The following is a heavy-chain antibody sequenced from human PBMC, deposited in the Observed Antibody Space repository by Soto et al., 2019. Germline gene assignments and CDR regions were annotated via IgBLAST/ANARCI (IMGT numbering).Heavy chain of an antibody. CDR3: AKEGSSSLYYFDC. D-gene: IGHD6-6*01. CDR1: GFTFSSYA. J-gene: IGHJ4*02. Sequence: EVQLLESGGGLVQPGGSLRLSCAASGFTFSSYAMSWVRQAPGKGLEWVSTISGSGGSTYYADSVKGRFTISRDSFRNTLYLQMNSLRAEDTALYYCAKEGSSSLYYFDCWGQGTLVTVSS. CDR2: ISGSGGST. V-gene: IGHV3-23*01.